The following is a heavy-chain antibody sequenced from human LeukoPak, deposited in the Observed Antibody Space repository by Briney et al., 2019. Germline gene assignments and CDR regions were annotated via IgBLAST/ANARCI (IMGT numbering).Heavy chain of an antibody. CDR3: ARTYYDSSGYYLFDY. D-gene: IGHD3-22*01. V-gene: IGHV4-59*01. CDR1: GGSISSYY. Sequence: SETLSLTCTVSGGSISSYYWSWLRQPPGKGLEWIGYIYYSGSTNYDPSLKSRVTISVDTSKNQFSLKLSSVTAADTAVYYCARTYYDSSGYYLFDYWGQGTLVTVSS. J-gene: IGHJ4*02. CDR2: IYYSGST.